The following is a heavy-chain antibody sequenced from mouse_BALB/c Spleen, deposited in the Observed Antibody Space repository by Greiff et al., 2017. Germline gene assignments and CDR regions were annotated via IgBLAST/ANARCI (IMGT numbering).Heavy chain of an antibody. J-gene: IGHJ4*01. CDR1: GYSFTGYF. Sequence: VQLQQSGPELVKPGASVKISCKASGYSFTGYFMNWVMQSHGKSLEWIGRINPYNGDTFYNQKFKGKATLTVDKSSSTAHMELRSLASEDSAVYYCARSGRNYGAMDYWGQGTSVTVSS. V-gene: IGHV1-20*02. CDR3: ARSGRNYGAMDY. D-gene: IGHD2-1*01. CDR2: INPYNGDT.